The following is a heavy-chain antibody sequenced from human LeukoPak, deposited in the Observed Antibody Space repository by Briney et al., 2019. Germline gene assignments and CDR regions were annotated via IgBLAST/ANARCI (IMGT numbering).Heavy chain of an antibody. V-gene: IGHV4-59*01. J-gene: IGHJ6*03. Sequence: SETLSLTCTVSGGSISSYYWSWIRQPPGKGLEWIGYIYYSGSTNYNPSLKSRVTISVDTSKNQFSLKLSSVTAADTAVYYCAREMRAYYYYYMDVWGKGTTVIVSS. CDR3: AREMRAYYYYYMDV. CDR1: GGSISSYY. CDR2: IYYSGST.